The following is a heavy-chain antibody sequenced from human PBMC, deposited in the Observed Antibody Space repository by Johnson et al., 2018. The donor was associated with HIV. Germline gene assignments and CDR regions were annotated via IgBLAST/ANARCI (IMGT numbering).Heavy chain of an antibody. Sequence: VQLVESGGGLVQPGGSLRLSCAASGFTFSNYWMHWVRQVPGKGLEWVSRIYSDGTSTTSADSVKGRFTISRDNAKNKLYLQMNSLRAEDTAVYYCARKQWLAKISSDAFDFWGQGTMVTVSS. CDR1: GFTFSNYW. CDR2: IYSDGTST. CDR3: ARKQWLAKISSDAFDF. V-gene: IGHV3-74*02. J-gene: IGHJ3*01. D-gene: IGHD6-19*01.